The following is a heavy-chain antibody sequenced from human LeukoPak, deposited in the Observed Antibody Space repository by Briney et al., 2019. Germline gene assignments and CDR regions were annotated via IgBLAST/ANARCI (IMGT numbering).Heavy chain of an antibody. CDR3: AISGYSYGLSSVDYYYGMDV. CDR2: FDVEHGEK. CDR1: AYSLTELS. V-gene: IGHV1-24*01. J-gene: IGHJ6*02. D-gene: IGHD5-18*01. Sequence: ASVKVSCQVSAYSLTELSIHWVRQAPGNVLEWMGSFDVEHGEKRFAQKFQGRVTITADKSTSTAYMELSSLRSEDTAVYYCAISGYSYGLSSVDYYYGMDVWGQGTTVTVSS.